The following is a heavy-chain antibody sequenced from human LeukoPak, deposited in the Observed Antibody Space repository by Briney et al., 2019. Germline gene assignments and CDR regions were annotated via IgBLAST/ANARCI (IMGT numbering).Heavy chain of an antibody. CDR1: GGSISSYY. J-gene: IGHJ4*02. D-gene: IGHD3-3*01. CDR2: IYTSGST. CDR3: AKELFYDFWRFPGY. Sequence: SETLSLTCTVSGGSISSYYWSWIRQPAGKGLEWIGRIYTSGSTNYNPSLKSRVTMSVDTSKNQFSLKLSSVTAEDTAIYYCAKELFYDFWRFPGYWGQGTLVTVSS. V-gene: IGHV4-4*07.